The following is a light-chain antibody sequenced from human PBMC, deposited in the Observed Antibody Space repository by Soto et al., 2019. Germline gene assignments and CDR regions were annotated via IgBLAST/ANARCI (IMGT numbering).Light chain of an antibody. CDR2: EVS. CDR1: ISDVGGYNY. J-gene: IGLJ2*01. V-gene: IGLV2-14*01. Sequence: QSALTQPASVSGSPGQSITISCTGTISDVGGYNYVSWYQQHPGKAPKLMISEVSNRPSGVSSRFSGSKSGNTASLTISGLQAEDEADYYCSSFTSTSDYVVFGGGTKVTVL. CDR3: SSFTSTSDYVV.